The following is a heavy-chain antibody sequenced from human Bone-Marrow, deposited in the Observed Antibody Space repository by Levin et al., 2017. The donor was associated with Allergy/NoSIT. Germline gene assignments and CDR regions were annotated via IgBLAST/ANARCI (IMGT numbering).Heavy chain of an antibody. D-gene: IGHD1-1*01. CDR3: GRENTAGWNDY. CDR2: TYYRSKWYN. Sequence: SPTLSLTCAISGDSVSSTSASWNWIRHSPSRGLEWLGRTYYRSKWYNNYAVSLESRITINPDTSKNQFSLQLKSVTPDDTAVYYCGRENTAGWNDYWGQGTLVTVSS. J-gene: IGHJ4*02. V-gene: IGHV6-1*01. CDR1: GDSVSSTSAS.